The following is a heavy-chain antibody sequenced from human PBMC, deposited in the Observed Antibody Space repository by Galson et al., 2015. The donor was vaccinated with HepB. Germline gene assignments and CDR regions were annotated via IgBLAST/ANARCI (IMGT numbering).Heavy chain of an antibody. V-gene: IGHV3-30-3*01. D-gene: IGHD6-25*01. J-gene: IGHJ4*02. Sequence: SLRLSCATSGFSFSSHVVHWVRQAPGKGLEWVAVMSSDGTEKWYADSVTGRFTVSRDNSDNTLYLQMNSLRPEDTAVYYCVREWYGSDFKQYDYWGQGTLVTVAS. CDR1: GFSFSSHV. CDR3: VREWYGSDFKQYDY. CDR2: MSSDGTEK.